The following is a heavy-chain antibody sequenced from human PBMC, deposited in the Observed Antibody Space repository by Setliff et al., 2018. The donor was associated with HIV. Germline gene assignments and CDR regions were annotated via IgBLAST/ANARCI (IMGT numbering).Heavy chain of an antibody. CDR2: IIPIFGTA. D-gene: IGHD6-6*01. V-gene: IGHV1-69*13. J-gene: IGHJ4*02. CDR1: GGTFSSYA. CDR3: AREGGPYSSSSVGFDY. Sequence: GASVKVSCKASGGTFSSYAISWVRQAPGQGLEWMGGIIPIFGTANYAQKFQGRVTITADESTSTAYMELSSLRSEDTAVNYCAREGGPYSSSSVGFDYWGQGTLVTVSS.